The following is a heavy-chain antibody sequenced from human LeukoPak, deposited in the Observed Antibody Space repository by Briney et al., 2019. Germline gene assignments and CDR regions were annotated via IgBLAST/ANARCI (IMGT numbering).Heavy chain of an antibody. J-gene: IGHJ5*02. CDR3: APTIAAAGTGWFDP. V-gene: IGHV3-23*01. CDR2: ISGSGDDT. D-gene: IGHD6-13*01. Sequence: GGSLRLSCAASGFTFRSYAMSWVRQGPGKGLEWVSAISGSGDDTYHADPVTGRFTISRDNSKNTLYLQMNSLRAEDTAVYYCAPTIAAAGTGWFDPWGQGTLVTVSS. CDR1: GFTFRSYA.